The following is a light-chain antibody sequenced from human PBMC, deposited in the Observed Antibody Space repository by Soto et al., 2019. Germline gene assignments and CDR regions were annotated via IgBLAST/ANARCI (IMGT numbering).Light chain of an antibody. CDR2: GAF. V-gene: IGKV3-20*01. J-gene: IGKJ1*01. CDR1: QSFSSSY. CDR3: QKYDSSPWK. Sequence: VSTQSPVTLSLPPVPVATLSCRSSQSFSSSYLAWYQQRPGQAPRLLIYGAFSRATGIPDRFSGSGSGTDFTLTISRLEPEDFAVYYCQKYDSSPWKFGQGTKVDIK.